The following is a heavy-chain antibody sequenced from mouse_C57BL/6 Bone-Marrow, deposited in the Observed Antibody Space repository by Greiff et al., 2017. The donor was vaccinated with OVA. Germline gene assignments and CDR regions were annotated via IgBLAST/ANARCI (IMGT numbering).Heavy chain of an antibody. J-gene: IGHJ2*01. Sequence: EVMLVESGGGLVKPGGSLKLSCAASGFTFSSYAMSWVRQTPEKRLEWVATISDGGSYTYYPDNVKGRFTISRDNAKNNLYLQMSHLKSEDTAMYYCARDKSVYYGSSSFDYWGQGTTLTVSS. D-gene: IGHD1-1*01. CDR2: ISDGGSYT. V-gene: IGHV5-4*01. CDR3: ARDKSVYYGSSSFDY. CDR1: GFTFSSYA.